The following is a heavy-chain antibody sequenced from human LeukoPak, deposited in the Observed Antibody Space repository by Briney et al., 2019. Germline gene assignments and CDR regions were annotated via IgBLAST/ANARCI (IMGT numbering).Heavy chain of an antibody. CDR2: VYYSGST. Sequence: SETLSLTCTVSGGSVSSGSYYWSWIRQPPGQGLEGIGYVYYSGSTNYNPSLKSRVTISVDTSKNQFSLKLSSVTAADTAVYYCAINGDYFDYWGQGTLVTVSS. CDR3: AINGDYFDY. CDR1: GGSVSSGSYY. D-gene: IGHD4-17*01. J-gene: IGHJ4*02. V-gene: IGHV4-61*01.